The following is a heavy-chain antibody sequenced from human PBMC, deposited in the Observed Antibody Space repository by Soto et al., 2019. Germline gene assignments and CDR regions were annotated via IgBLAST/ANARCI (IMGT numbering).Heavy chain of an antibody. D-gene: IGHD3-10*01. J-gene: IGHJ4*02. CDR3: ARDGSGRPEEY. CDR1: GFTVSNFY. V-gene: IGHV3-66*01. Sequence: EVQLVESGGGLVQPGGSLRLSCAASGFTVSNFYMSWVRQAPGKGLEWVSVIDSGGSTYYADSVRARFTISRDNSKNTMYLQMNSLRVEDTAVYYCARDGSGRPEEYWGQGPLVTVSS. CDR2: IDSGGST.